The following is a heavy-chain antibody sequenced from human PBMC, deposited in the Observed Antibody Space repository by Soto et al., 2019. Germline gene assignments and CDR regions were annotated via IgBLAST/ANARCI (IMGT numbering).Heavy chain of an antibody. V-gene: IGHV1-69*12. CDR1: GGTFRTAA. Sequence: QVQLEQSGAEVKKPGSSVKVSCKASGGTFRTAAVSWVRQAPGQGLEWMGGIMPVFRTPDYAQKFHGRVTITADESTSTAYMELSGLRSDGTAVYYCARANDRPQLGGNYDYILDVWGQGTTMTVSS. CDR2: IMPVFRTP. D-gene: IGHD2-8*01. CDR3: ARANDRPQLGGNYDYILDV. J-gene: IGHJ6*02.